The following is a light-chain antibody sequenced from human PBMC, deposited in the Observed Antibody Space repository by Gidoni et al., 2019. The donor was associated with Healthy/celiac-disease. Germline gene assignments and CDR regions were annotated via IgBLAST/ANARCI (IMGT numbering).Light chain of an antibody. J-gene: IGKJ3*01. CDR1: QSISSW. CDR3: QQYNSYSFT. Sequence: DIQITQSPSPLSASVGDRVTITCRASQSISSWLAWYQQKPGKAPKLLIYKASSVESGVPSRCSGSGSGTEFTLTSSSLQPDDFATYYCQQYNSYSFTFGPGTKVDIK. CDR2: KAS. V-gene: IGKV1-5*03.